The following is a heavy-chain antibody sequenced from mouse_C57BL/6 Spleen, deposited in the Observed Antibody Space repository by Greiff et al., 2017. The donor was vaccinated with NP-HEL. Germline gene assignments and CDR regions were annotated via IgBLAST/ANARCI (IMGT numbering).Heavy chain of an antibody. CDR2: ISSGCDYI. Sequence: EVKLVESGAGLVKPGGSLKLSCAASGFTFSSYAMSWVRQTPEKRLEWVAYISSGCDYIYYADTVKGRFTISRDNARNTLYLQMSSLKSEDTAMYYCTRDQGDYDYFDYWGQGTTLTVSS. J-gene: IGHJ2*01. D-gene: IGHD2-4*01. CDR1: GFTFSSYA. CDR3: TRDQGDYDYFDY. V-gene: IGHV5-9-1*02.